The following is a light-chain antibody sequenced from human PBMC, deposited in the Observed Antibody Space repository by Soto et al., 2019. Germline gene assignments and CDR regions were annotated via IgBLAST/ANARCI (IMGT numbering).Light chain of an antibody. CDR2: GAS. CDR1: QSVNSNY. Sequence: EIVLTQSPGTLSVSPGERVTLSCRASQSVNSNYLAWYQQRPGQAPRLLIFGASYSTTGIPDRFSGSGSGTDFTLTISRLEPEDFAVYYCQQYSSSPPEFTFGPGTRVD. J-gene: IGKJ3*01. V-gene: IGKV3-20*01. CDR3: QQYSSSPPEFT.